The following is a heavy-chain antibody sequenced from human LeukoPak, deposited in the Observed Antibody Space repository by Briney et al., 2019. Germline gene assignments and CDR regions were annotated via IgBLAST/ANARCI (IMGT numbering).Heavy chain of an antibody. CDR3: VKEDPGKNYGGNSPFDY. D-gene: IGHD4-23*01. CDR1: GFTFSSYA. J-gene: IGHJ4*02. CDR2: ISSNGGST. V-gene: IGHV3-64D*06. Sequence: PGGSLRLSCSASGFTFSSYAMHWVRQAPGKGLEYVSAISSNGGSTYYADSVKGRFTISRDNSKNTLYLQMSSLRAEDTAVYYCVKEDPGKNYGGNSPFDYWGQGTLVTVSS.